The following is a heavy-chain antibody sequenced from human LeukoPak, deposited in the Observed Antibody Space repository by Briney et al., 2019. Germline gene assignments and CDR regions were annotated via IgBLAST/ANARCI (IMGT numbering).Heavy chain of an antibody. D-gene: IGHD2-8*01. V-gene: IGHV1-8*01. CDR2: MIPNSGNT. Sequence: ASAKVSCKASGYTFTSYDINWVRQATGQGLEWMGWMIPNSGNTGYAQKFQGRVTMTRDTSISTAYMELSSLRADNTAVYYCARRMADHDAFDIWGQGTMVTVSS. CDR3: ARRMADHDAFDI. CDR1: GYTFTSYD. J-gene: IGHJ3*02.